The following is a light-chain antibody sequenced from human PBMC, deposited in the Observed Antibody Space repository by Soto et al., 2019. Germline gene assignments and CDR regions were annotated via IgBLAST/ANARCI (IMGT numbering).Light chain of an antibody. J-gene: IGKJ1*01. CDR3: QQYDGLPRT. CDR2: DVS. CDR1: QTIGHSY. Sequence: EIVLTQSPGTLSLSPGERATLTCRASQTIGHSYLDWYQQKHGQAPRLLIYDVSSRVTGIPDRFSGSGFETDFTLTISRLEPEDFAVYYCQQYDGLPRTFGKGTKVAIK. V-gene: IGKV3-20*01.